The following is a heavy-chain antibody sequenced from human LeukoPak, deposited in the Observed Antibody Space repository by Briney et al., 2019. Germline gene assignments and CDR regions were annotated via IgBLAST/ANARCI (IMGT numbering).Heavy chain of an antibody. V-gene: IGHV4-4*07. CDR3: ARDFYGDDGHHPFDY. Sequence: SETLSLTCSVSGGSISNDYWNWIRQPAGKGLEWIGRIYASGSTNYNPSLKSRVTISMDKSRNHFSLNLKSVTAADTGFYYCARDFYGDDGHHPFDYWGQGIQVTVSS. J-gene: IGHJ4*02. CDR1: GGSISNDY. CDR2: IYASGST. D-gene: IGHD2/OR15-2a*01.